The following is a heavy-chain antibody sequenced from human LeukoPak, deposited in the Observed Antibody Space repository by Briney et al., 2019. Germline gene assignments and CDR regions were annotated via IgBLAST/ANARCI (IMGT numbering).Heavy chain of an antibody. D-gene: IGHD2-15*01. CDR3: ARDRGGGHMDV. CDR1: GFTFTTYD. Sequence: GGSERLSCAASGFTFTTYDMHWIRQATGKGLEWVSAIGTTGDTYYPGSVKGRFTISRENAKNSLYLQMNSLRAGDTAVYYCARDRGGGHMDVWGKGTTVTISS. V-gene: IGHV3-13*01. J-gene: IGHJ6*03. CDR2: IGTTGDT.